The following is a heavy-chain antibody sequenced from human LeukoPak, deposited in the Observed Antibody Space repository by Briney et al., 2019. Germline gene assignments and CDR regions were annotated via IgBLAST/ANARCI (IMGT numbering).Heavy chain of an antibody. CDR2: ISWRSGSI. V-gene: IGHV3-9*01. J-gene: IGHJ6*03. CDR1: GFTFDDYA. Sequence: GRSLRLSCAVSGFTFDDYAMHWVRQAPGKGLEWVSGISWRSGSIGYADSARGRFTISRDSAKNSLSLQMDSLRGDDTAVYYCARELYSCCHYMDVWGKGTTVTVSS. CDR3: ARELYSCCHYMDV. D-gene: IGHD2-15*01.